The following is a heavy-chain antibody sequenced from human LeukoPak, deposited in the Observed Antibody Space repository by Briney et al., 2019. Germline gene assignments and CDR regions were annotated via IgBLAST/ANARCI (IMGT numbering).Heavy chain of an antibody. D-gene: IGHD6-19*01. V-gene: IGHV1-69*05. CDR1: GGTFSSYA. Sequence: SVKVSCKASGGTFSSYAISWVRQAPGQGLEWMGRIIPIFGTANYAQEFQGRVTITTDESTSTAYMELSSLRSEDTAVYYCARDAAVAGRPHRFGYWGQGTLVTVSS. CDR3: ARDAAVAGRPHRFGY. J-gene: IGHJ4*02. CDR2: IIPIFGTA.